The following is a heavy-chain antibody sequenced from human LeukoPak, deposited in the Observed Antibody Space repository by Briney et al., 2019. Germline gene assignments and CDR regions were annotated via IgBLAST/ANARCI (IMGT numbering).Heavy chain of an antibody. J-gene: IGHJ6*02. V-gene: IGHV4-59*11. D-gene: IGHD3-16*01. CDR2: IHYSGRP. CDR1: GGSISGHY. CDR3: ARFGVDYDMDV. Sequence: PSETLSLTCTVSGGSISGHYWTWIRQPPGKGLEWIGQIHYSGRPDYNPSLKSRVTISVDTSKNQLSLKVTSVTGADTAVYYCARFGVDYDMDVWGQGTTVTVSS.